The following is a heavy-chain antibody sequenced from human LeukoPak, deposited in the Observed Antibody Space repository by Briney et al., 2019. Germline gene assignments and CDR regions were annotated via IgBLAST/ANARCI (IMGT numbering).Heavy chain of an antibody. V-gene: IGHV1-18*01. Sequence: ASVKVSCKASGYTFTSYGINWVRQAPGQGLEWMGWIRVYNGNTNYAQKFQGRVTMTRDTSISTAYMELSRLRSDDTAVYYCAREYSSLGDDYWGQGTLVTVSS. CDR1: GYTFTSYG. D-gene: IGHD6-6*01. CDR3: AREYSSLGDDY. J-gene: IGHJ4*02. CDR2: IRVYNGNT.